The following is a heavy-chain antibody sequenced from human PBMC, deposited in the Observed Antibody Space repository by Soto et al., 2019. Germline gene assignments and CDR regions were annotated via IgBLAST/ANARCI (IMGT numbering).Heavy chain of an antibody. CDR3: ARQPYPKTGLYSSGWHLDY. J-gene: IGHJ4*02. CDR2: IDPSDSQT. Sequence: PGESLKISCKGSGYSFAGYWITWVRQKPGKGLEWMGRIDPSDSQTYYSPSFRGHVTISVTKSINTVFLQWSRLRASDTAMYYCARQPYPKTGLYSSGWHLDYWGQGTLVTVSS. CDR1: GYSFAGYW. V-gene: IGHV5-10-1*01. D-gene: IGHD6-19*01.